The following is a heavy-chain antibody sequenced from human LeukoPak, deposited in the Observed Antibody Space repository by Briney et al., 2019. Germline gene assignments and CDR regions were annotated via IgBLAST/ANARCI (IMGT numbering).Heavy chain of an antibody. J-gene: IGHJ4*02. D-gene: IGHD5-24*01. CDR3: AKDRRKMAAVDFDY. CDR2: IWYDGNNK. CDR1: GFTFSSYG. Sequence: GGSLRLSCAASGFTFSSYGMHWVRQAPGKGLEWVSVIWYDGNNKYYADSVKGRFTISRDNSKNTLYLKMNSLRAEDTAVHYCAKDRRKMAAVDFDYWGQGTLVTVSS. V-gene: IGHV3-33*06.